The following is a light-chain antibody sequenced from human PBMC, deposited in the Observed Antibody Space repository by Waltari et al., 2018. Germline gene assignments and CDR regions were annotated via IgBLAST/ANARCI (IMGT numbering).Light chain of an antibody. CDR3: CSYAGSGTYV. CDR2: EVI. V-gene: IGLV2-23*02. J-gene: IGLJ1*01. CDR1: TSDVGTYNI. Sequence: QSALTQPASLSGPPGTSITISGPGTTSDVGTYNIVTWYQQHPGKAPKLMICEVIKRPSGVSDRFSGSKSGNTASLTISGLQAEDEADYYCCSYAGSGTYVFGTGTKVTVL.